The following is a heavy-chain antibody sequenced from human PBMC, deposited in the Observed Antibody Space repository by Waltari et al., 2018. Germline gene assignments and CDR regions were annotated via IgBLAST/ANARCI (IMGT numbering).Heavy chain of an antibody. J-gene: IGHJ4*02. Sequence: QVQLHESGPRVVKPSETLSPTCTVSGTSISKYYWTWIRQPPGKGMEWIDFLAHTGSNRYNPSLRSRVNISEDMSNTQCSLKLGYVTAADTAVYYCARTSGAAAGKFDYWGQGTLVTVSS. V-gene: IGHV4-59*01. CDR2: LAHTGSN. CDR3: ARTSGAAAGKFDY. D-gene: IGHD6-13*01. CDR1: GTSISKYY.